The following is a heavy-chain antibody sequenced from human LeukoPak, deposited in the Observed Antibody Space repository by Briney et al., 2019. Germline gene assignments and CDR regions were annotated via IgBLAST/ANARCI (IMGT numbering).Heavy chain of an antibody. CDR1: GYTFTGYY. CDR3: ARGPYYDFWSGYYTDWFDP. Sequence: GASVKVSCKASGYTFTGYYIHWVRQAPGQGLEWVAWISPNSGGTKYAQKFQGRVTLTRDTSISTAYMELSSLRSEDTAVYYCARGPYYDFWSGYYTDWFDPWGQGTLVTVSS. CDR2: ISPNSGGT. D-gene: IGHD3-3*01. J-gene: IGHJ5*02. V-gene: IGHV1-2*02.